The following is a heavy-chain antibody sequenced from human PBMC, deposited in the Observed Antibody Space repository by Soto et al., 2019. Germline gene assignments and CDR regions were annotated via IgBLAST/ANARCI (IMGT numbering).Heavy chain of an antibody. CDR2: IYYSGRS. CDR3: ARQRTTVVTQAYFDH. Sequence: SETLSLTCTVSGGSITSSSYYWGWIRQPPGKGLEWIGGIYYSGRSYYNPSLKSRVTMSVDTSKNQFSLTLNSVTAADAAVYYCARQRTTVVTQAYFDHWGQGTLVTVSS. J-gene: IGHJ4*02. D-gene: IGHD4-17*01. CDR1: GGSITSSSYY. V-gene: IGHV4-39*01.